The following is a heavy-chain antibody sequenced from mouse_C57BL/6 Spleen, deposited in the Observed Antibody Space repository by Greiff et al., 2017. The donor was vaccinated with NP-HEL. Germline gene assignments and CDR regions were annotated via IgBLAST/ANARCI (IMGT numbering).Heavy chain of an antibody. CDR1: GYTFTSYW. Sequence: QVQLKQPGAELVKPGASVKLSCKASGYTFTSYWMHWVKQRPGQGLEWIGMIHPNSGSTNYNEKFKSKATLTVDKSSSTAYMQLSSLTSEDSAVYYCARNKLGHYYAMDYWGQGTSVTVSS. V-gene: IGHV1-64*01. J-gene: IGHJ4*01. D-gene: IGHD4-1*01. CDR2: IHPNSGST. CDR3: ARNKLGHYYAMDY.